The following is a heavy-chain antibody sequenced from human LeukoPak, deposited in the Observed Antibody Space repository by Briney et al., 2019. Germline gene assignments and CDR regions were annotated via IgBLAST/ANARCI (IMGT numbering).Heavy chain of an antibody. Sequence: KPGGSLRLSCVASGFTFKSYGMHWVRQAPDKGLEWVGRTKSKSDGGTTDYAAPVKGRFTISRDDSKNTLYLQINTLKTEDTAVYYCTTAGFAQHELVWFGKLLDYWGQGTLVTVSS. CDR1: GFTFKSYG. V-gene: IGHV3-15*01. J-gene: IGHJ4*02. CDR3: TTAGFAQHELVWFGKLLDY. CDR2: TKSKSDGGTT. D-gene: IGHD3-10*01.